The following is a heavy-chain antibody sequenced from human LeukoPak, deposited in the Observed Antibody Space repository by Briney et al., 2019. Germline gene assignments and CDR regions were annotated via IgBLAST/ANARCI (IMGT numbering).Heavy chain of an antibody. D-gene: IGHD2-15*01. J-gene: IGHJ4*02. CDR2: ISSSSSYI. V-gene: IGHV3-21*01. CDR3: ARDQLVVASFAC. CDR1: GFTFSSYS. Sequence: GGSLRLSCAASGFTFSSYSMNWVRQAPGKGLEWVSSISSSSSYIYYADPVKGRFTISRDNAKNSLYLQMNSLRAEDTAVYYCARDQLVVASFACWGQGTLVTVSS.